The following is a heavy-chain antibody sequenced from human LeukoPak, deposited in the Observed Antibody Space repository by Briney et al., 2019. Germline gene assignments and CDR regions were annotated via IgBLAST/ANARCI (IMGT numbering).Heavy chain of an antibody. D-gene: IGHD3-10*01. CDR1: GFTFSNAW. V-gene: IGHV3-15*01. J-gene: IGHJ4*02. Sequence: GGSLRLSCAASGFTFSNAWMSWVRQAPGKGLEWVGRIKSKTDGGTTDYAAPVKGRFTISRDDSKNTLYLQMNSLKTEDTAVYYCTADPPMVRGVIIFSDFDYWGQGTLVTVSS. CDR3: TADPPMVRGVIIFSDFDY. CDR2: IKSKTDGGTT.